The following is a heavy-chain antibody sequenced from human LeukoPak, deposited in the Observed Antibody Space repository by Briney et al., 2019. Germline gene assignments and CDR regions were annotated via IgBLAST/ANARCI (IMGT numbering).Heavy chain of an antibody. CDR3: ARDKPPMALTYYYYGMDV. Sequence: PGGSLRLSCAASGFTFSSYSMNWVRQAPGKGLEWVSSISSSSSYIYYADSVKGRFTISRDNAKNSLYLQMNSLRAEDTAVYYCARDKPPMALTYYYYGMDVWGQGTTVTVSS. D-gene: IGHD4/OR15-4a*01. CDR2: ISSSSSYI. V-gene: IGHV3-21*01. J-gene: IGHJ6*02. CDR1: GFTFSSYS.